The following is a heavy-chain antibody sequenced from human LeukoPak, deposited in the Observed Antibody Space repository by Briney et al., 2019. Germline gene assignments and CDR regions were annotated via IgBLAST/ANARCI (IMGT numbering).Heavy chain of an antibody. CDR3: ARVRNSVGDY. CDR2: ISWNSGSI. V-gene: IGHV3-9*01. J-gene: IGHJ4*02. D-gene: IGHD1-1*01. CDR1: GFTFDDYA. Sequence: GGSLRLSCAASGFTFDDYAMHWVRQAPGKGLEWVSGISWNSGSIGYADSVKGRFTISRGNAKNTLYLQMNSLRAEDTAVYYCARVRNSVGDYWGQGTLVTVSS.